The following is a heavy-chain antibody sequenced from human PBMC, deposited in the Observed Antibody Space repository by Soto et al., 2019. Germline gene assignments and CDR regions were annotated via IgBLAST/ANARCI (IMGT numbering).Heavy chain of an antibody. V-gene: IGHV4-59*08. CDR2: IYYSGST. CDR1: GGSISSYY. D-gene: IGHD6-13*01. Sequence: TLSLTCTVSGGSISSYYWSWIRQPPGKGLEWIGYIYYSGSTNYNPSLKSRVTISVDTSKNQFSLKLSSVTAADTAVYYCARPFSSSWFRGAFDIWGQGTMVTVSS. J-gene: IGHJ3*02. CDR3: ARPFSSSWFRGAFDI.